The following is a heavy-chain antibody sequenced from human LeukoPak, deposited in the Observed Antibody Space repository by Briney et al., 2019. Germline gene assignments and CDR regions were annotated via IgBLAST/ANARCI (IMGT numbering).Heavy chain of an antibody. CDR2: INGDGRNI. V-gene: IGHV3-74*01. CDR1: GFTFSSYW. J-gene: IGHJ6*02. CDR3: TRDLMDYDVSTGLHHYYMDV. D-gene: IGHD3-9*01. Sequence: GGSLRLSCVASGFTFSSYWMHWVRQDPREGLVWVSRINGDGRNINYADSVRGRFTISRDNAKNTLYLQMNTLRVEDTAVYYCTRDLMDYDVSTGLHHYYMDVWGQGTTVTVSS.